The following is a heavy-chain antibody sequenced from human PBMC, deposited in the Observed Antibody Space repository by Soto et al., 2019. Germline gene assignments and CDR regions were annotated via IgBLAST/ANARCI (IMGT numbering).Heavy chain of an antibody. CDR3: ARGPRVSSTGTGAH. Sequence: PGGSLRLSCSVSGFTFSAYWMHWVRQVPGKGLTWVSRISDDGSTATYADSVKGRFVFSRDNAKNSLYLEMNTLRADDSGLYYCARGPRVSSTGTGAHWGRGTLVTVSS. V-gene: IGHV3-74*01. J-gene: IGHJ4*02. CDR1: GFTFSAYW. CDR2: ISDDGSTA. D-gene: IGHD1-1*01.